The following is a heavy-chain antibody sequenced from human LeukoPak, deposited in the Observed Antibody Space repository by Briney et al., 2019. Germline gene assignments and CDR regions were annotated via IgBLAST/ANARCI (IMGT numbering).Heavy chain of an antibody. V-gene: IGHV3-30*18. CDR2: ISYDGSNK. CDR3: AKDGNGDYVWVGYYYGMDV. Sequence: GRSLRLSCAASGFTFSSYGMHWVRQAPGKGLEWVAVISYDGSNKYYADSVKGRFTISRDNSKNTLYLQMNSLRAEDTAVYYCAKDGNGDYVWVGYYYGMDVWGQGTTVTVSS. J-gene: IGHJ6*02. CDR1: GFTFSSYG. D-gene: IGHD4-17*01.